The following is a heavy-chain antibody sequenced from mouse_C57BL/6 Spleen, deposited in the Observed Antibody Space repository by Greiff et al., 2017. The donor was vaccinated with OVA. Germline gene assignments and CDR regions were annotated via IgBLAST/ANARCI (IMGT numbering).Heavy chain of an antibody. J-gene: IGHJ2*01. Sequence: VQLKESGPELVKPGASVKISCKASGYSFTDYNMNWVKQSNGKSLEWIGVINPNYGTTSYNQKFKGKATLTVDQSSSTAYMQLNSLTSEDSAVYYCARGEITTVVATFDYWGQGTTLTVSS. CDR3: ARGEITTVVATFDY. D-gene: IGHD1-1*01. CDR2: INPNYGTT. CDR1: GYSFTDYN. V-gene: IGHV1-39*01.